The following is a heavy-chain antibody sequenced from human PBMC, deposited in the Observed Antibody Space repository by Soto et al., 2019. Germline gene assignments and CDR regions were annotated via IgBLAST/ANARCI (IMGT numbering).Heavy chain of an antibody. CDR1: GFTFSSYS. D-gene: IGHD2-21*01. Sequence: PGGSLRLSCAASGFTFSSYSMNWVRQAPGKGLEWVSSISSSSSYIYYADSVKGRFTISRDNAKNSLYLQMNSLRAEDTAVYYCARGCGVLCYYYGMDVWGQGTTVTVSS. CDR2: ISSSSSYI. CDR3: ARGCGVLCYYYGMDV. J-gene: IGHJ6*02. V-gene: IGHV3-21*01.